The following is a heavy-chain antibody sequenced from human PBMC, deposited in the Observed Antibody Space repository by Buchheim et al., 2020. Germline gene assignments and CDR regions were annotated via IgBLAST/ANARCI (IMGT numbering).Heavy chain of an antibody. D-gene: IGHD1-26*01. CDR3: ARDRVSGDTTWFDY. CDR1: GFTFSSYA. J-gene: IGHJ4*02. Sequence: QVQLVESGGGVVQPGRSLRLPCAASGFTFSSYAMHWVRQAPGKGLEWVAVISYDGSNKYYADSVKGRFTISRDNSKNTLYLQMNSLRAEDTAVYYCARDRVSGDTTWFDYWGQGTL. CDR2: ISYDGSNK. V-gene: IGHV3-30*04.